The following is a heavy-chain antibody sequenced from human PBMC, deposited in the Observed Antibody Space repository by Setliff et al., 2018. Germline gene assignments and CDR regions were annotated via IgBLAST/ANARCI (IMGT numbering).Heavy chain of an antibody. CDR3: AKDRVVSSTWCDY. J-gene: IGHJ4*02. D-gene: IGHD2-2*01. Sequence: GGSLRLSCEASGFTFSSYGMHWVRQAPGKGLEWVAFIMYDGSNKYYADSVKGRFTISRDNSENTLYLQMNSLRIEETAVYYCAKDRVVSSTWCDYWGQGTLVTVSS. V-gene: IGHV3-30*02. CDR1: GFTFSSYG. CDR2: IMYDGSNK.